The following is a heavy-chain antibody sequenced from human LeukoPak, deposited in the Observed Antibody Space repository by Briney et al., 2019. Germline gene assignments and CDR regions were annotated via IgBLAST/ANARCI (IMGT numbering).Heavy chain of an antibody. Sequence: GASLRLSCAASGLTFSRNWMHWVRQGPGKGLVWVSRINGDGSGTNYADSVKGRFTISTDNAKNTLFLQMNSLRAEDTAVYYCARASSGWSIDYWGQGTLVTVSS. CDR2: INGDGSGT. J-gene: IGHJ4*02. D-gene: IGHD6-19*01. CDR3: ARASSGWSIDY. V-gene: IGHV3-74*01. CDR1: GLTFSRNW.